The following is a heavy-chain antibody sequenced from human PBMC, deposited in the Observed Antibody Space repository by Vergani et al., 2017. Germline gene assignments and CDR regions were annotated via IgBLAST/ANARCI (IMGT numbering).Heavy chain of an antibody. J-gene: IGHJ6*02. CDR2: ISSSGSTI. CDR3: AREMRYCSSTSCYVSYYYGMDV. V-gene: IGHV3-11*04. D-gene: IGHD2-2*01. Sequence: QVQLVESGGGLVKPGGSLRLSCAASGFTFSDYYMSWIRQAPGKGLEWVSYISSSGSTIYYADSVKGRFTISRDNAKNSLYLQMNSLRAEDTAVYYCAREMRYCSSTSCYVSYYYGMDVWGQGTTVTVSS. CDR1: GFTFSDYY.